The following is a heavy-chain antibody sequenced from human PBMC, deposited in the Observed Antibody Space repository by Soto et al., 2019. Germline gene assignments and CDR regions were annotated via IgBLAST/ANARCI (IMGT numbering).Heavy chain of an antibody. J-gene: IGHJ4*02. D-gene: IGHD6-13*01. CDR1: GGSISSSSYY. CDR2: IYYSGST. CDR3: ASLRDIAAAR. V-gene: IGHV4-39*01. Sequence: QLQLQESGPGLVKPSETLSLTCTVSGGSISSSSYYWGWIRQPPGKGLEWIGSIYYSGSTYYNPSLKSRVTIYVDTSKNQFSLMLSSVHAADTAVYYCASLRDIAAARWGQGTLVTVSS.